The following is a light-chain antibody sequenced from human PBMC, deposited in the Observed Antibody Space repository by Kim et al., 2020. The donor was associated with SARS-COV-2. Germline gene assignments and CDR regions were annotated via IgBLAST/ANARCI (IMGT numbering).Light chain of an antibody. V-gene: IGLV2-14*03. J-gene: IGLJ1*01. Sequence: GQSITIACTGTSSDVGGYNYVSWYQQHPRKAPKLMIYDVSNRPSGVSNRFSGSKSGNTASLTISGLQAEDEADYYCSSYTSSSTYVFGTGTKVTVL. CDR1: SSDVGGYNY. CDR3: SSYTSSSTYV. CDR2: DVS.